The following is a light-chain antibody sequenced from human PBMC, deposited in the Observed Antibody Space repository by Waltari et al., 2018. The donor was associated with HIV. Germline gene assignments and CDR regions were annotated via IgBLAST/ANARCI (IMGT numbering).Light chain of an antibody. CDR3: SSYSRGALL. V-gene: IGLV2-14*01. Sequence: QSVLTQPAPVSGSPGQSLTLPCTGTTNDIGSYKYVSWYLQSPHKAPQLMIYEVSNRPSGISSRFSGSKSGNTASLTISGLQADDEAYYHCSSYSRGALLFGGGTKVTVL. J-gene: IGLJ2*01. CDR1: TNDIGSYKY. CDR2: EVS.